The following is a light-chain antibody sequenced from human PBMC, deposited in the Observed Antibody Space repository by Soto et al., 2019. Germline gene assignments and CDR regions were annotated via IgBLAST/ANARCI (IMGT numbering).Light chain of an antibody. CDR1: QSVLYSSNNKNY. Sequence: DIVMTQSPDSLAVSLGERATINCKSSQSVLYSSNNKNYLAWYQQKPGQPPKLLIYWASTRESGVPDRFSGSGSGTDFTLTISSLQAEDVAVYYCQQYYSFGITFGQGTRLEIK. V-gene: IGKV4-1*01. CDR3: QQYYSFGIT. CDR2: WAS. J-gene: IGKJ5*01.